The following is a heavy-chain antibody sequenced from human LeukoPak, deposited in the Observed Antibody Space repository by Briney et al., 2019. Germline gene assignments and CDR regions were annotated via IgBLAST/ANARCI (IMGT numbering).Heavy chain of an antibody. Sequence: GGSLRLSCAASGFTFSSYWMSWVRQAPGKGLEWVANIKQDGSEKYYVDSVKGRFTISRDNAKNSLYLRMNSLRAEDTAVYYCARGGVGGLVDFDYWGQGTLVTVSS. CDR1: GFTFSSYW. CDR3: ARGGVGGLVDFDY. D-gene: IGHD2-2*01. V-gene: IGHV3-7*01. J-gene: IGHJ4*02. CDR2: IKQDGSEK.